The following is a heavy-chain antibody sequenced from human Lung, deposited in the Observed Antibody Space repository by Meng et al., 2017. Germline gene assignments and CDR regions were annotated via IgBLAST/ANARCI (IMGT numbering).Heavy chain of an antibody. CDR1: GFTFSNYS. D-gene: IGHD4-23*01. CDR3: ARDYGGNSGGY. J-gene: IGHJ4*02. Sequence: VYYGCRLVKGGRSLTISCVASGFTFSNYSMNWVLQAPGKGLEWVSSISSGSSYIYYADSVKGRFTISRDNAKNSLYLHMNSLRVEDTGLYYCARDYGGNSGGYWGQGTLVTVSS. V-gene: IGHV3-21*03. CDR2: ISSGSSYI.